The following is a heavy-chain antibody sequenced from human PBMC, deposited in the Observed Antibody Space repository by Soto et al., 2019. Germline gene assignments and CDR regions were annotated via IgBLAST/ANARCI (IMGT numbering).Heavy chain of an antibody. CDR1: GGSISSFY. CDR3: ARAGDPRRGYALDI. Sequence: SETLSLTCTVSGGSISSFYWSWIRQPPGKGLEWIGYIYYGGSTNYNPSLKSRVTISVDTSKNQFSLKLSSVTAADTAVYYCARAGDPRRGYALDIWGQGTMVTVSS. CDR2: IYYGGST. V-gene: IGHV4-59*01. J-gene: IGHJ3*02. D-gene: IGHD1-1*01.